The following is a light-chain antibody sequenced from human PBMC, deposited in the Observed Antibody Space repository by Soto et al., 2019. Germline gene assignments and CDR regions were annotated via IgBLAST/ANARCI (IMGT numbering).Light chain of an antibody. V-gene: IGKV1-5*03. CDR3: QQYNDNWT. CDR2: KAS. J-gene: IGKJ1*01. CDR1: QSVSSW. Sequence: TQSPATLSLSPGERATLSCRASQSVSSWLAWHQQKPGKAPRLLIYKASNLESGVPSRFSGSGSGTEFTLTITSLQPDDSATYYCQQYNDNWTFGQGTKVDIK.